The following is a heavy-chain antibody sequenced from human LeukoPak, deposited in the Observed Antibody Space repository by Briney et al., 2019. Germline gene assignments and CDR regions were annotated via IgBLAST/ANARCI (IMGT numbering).Heavy chain of an antibody. J-gene: IGHJ4*02. CDR3: ARETGYNYGNPNF. V-gene: IGHV3-30*03. CDR1: GFSFSSYG. D-gene: IGHD5-18*01. CDR2: ISYDGTNK. Sequence: GGSLRLSCAASGFSFSSYGMHWVRQAPGKGLEWVAVISYDGTNKYYADSVKARFTISRDNSKNTLYLQMNSLGAEDTAVYYCARETGYNYGNPNFWGQGTLTTVSS.